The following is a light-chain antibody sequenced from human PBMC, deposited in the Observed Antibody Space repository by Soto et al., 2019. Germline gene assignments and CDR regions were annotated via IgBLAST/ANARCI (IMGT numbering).Light chain of an antibody. Sequence: EIVLTQSPGTLSLSPGERVTLPCRASQTLTNISLAWYQQEPGQAPRLVIYGASTRATGIADRFSGSGSGTDFTLTISRLEPEDFAVYYCQHYGNSRGTFGQGTKVDIK. CDR3: QHYGNSRGT. J-gene: IGKJ1*01. V-gene: IGKV3-20*01. CDR2: GAS. CDR1: QTLTNIS.